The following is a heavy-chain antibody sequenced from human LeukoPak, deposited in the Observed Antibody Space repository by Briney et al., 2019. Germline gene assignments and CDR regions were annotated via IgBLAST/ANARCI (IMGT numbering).Heavy chain of an antibody. V-gene: IGHV3-33*08. CDR3: VGTVPAASTQVWDY. J-gene: IGHJ4*02. CDR2: IWYGGSNK. Sequence: GGSLRLSCAGSGFTFSSYGMHWVRQAPGKGLEWVAVIWYGGSNKYYADSVKGRLTISRDNSKNTLYLQMNSLRAGDTAVYYCVGTVPAASTQVWDYWGQGTLVTVSS. D-gene: IGHD2-2*01. CDR1: GFTFSSYG.